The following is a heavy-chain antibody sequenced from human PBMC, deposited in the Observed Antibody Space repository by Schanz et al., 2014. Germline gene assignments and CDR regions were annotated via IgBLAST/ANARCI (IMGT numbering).Heavy chain of an antibody. D-gene: IGHD3-16*02. CDR2: IKWHGGSK. J-gene: IGHJ1*01. Sequence: SCAASGFSFYDSAMSLVRQAPGKGLEGVSGIKWHGGSKGYADSVKGRFTISRDNSKNTLYLTMNSLRGEDRDVHYRASTVLVYPTRHEY. CDR3: ASTVLVYPTRHEY. V-gene: IGHV3-20*04. CDR1: GFSFYDSA.